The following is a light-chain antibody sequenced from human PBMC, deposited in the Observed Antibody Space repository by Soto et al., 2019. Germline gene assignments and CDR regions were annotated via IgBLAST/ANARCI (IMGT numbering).Light chain of an antibody. Sequence: QSVLTQPPSVSGAPGQRVTISCTGSSSNIGAGYDVHWYQQLPGTAPKLLIYGNSNRPSGVPDRFSGSKSGTSASLAITGLHGEDEADYYCQSYGSSLSGGVFGGGTKLTVL. CDR1: SSNIGAGYD. CDR3: QSYGSSLSGGV. V-gene: IGLV1-40*01. J-gene: IGLJ3*02. CDR2: GNS.